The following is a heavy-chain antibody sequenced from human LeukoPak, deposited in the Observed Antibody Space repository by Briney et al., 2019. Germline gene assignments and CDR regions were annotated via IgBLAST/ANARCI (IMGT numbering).Heavy chain of an antibody. CDR1: GSYW. Sequence: GGSLRLSCAASGSYWMHWVRQAPGKGLVWVSHINSDGSWTSYADSVKGRFAISKDNAKNTVYLQMNNLRAEDTAVYYCVSFYETYWGRGTLVTVSS. CDR2: INSDGSWT. V-gene: IGHV3-74*01. CDR3: VSFYETY. J-gene: IGHJ4*02. D-gene: IGHD2/OR15-2a*01.